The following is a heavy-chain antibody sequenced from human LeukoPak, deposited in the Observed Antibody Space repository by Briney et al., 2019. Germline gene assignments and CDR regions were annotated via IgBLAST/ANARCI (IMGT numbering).Heavy chain of an antibody. CDR2: IKQDGSEK. CDR3: ARVGLGAVDY. CDR1: GFTFSNYW. D-gene: IGHD3-16*01. V-gene: IGHV3-7*03. J-gene: IGHJ4*01. Sequence: PGGSLRLSCAVSGFTFSNYWMNWVRQAPGKGLEWVANIKQDGSEKYYVDSVKGRFTISRDNAKSTLNLQMNSLRVEDTAVYYCARVGLGAVDYWGQGTLVTVSS.